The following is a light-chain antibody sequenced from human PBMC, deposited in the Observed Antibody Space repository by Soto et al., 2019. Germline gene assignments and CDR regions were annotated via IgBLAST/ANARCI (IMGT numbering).Light chain of an antibody. J-gene: IGLJ1*01. CDR3: SSYIRSNTPYD. CDR1: SSDVGGHNY. V-gene: IGLV2-14*01. CDR2: EVS. Sequence: QSVLTQPASVSGSPGQSITISCTGTSSDVGGHNYVSWYQQHPGKAPKLMIYEVSNRPSGVSNRFSGSKSGNTASLTISGLQAEDEADYYCSSYIRSNTPYDFGSGTKVTVL.